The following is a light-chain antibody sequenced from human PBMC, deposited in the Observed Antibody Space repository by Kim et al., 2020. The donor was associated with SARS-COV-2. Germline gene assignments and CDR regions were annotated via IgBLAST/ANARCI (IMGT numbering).Light chain of an antibody. Sequence: PGERATLSCRASQSVSSSYVAWYQQKPGQAPRLLIYGASSRATGIPGRFSGSGSGTDFTLTISRLEPEDFAVYHCQQYGISRSFTFGPGTKVDIK. CDR1: QSVSSSY. CDR3: QQYGISRSFT. V-gene: IGKV3-20*01. CDR2: GAS. J-gene: IGKJ3*01.